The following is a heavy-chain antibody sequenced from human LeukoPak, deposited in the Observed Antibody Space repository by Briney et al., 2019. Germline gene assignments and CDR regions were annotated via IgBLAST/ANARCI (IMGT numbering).Heavy chain of an antibody. J-gene: IGHJ6*02. CDR1: GFTFSSYS. CDR2: ISSSSNYI. Sequence: GGSLRLSCAASGFTFSSYSMNWVRQAPGKGLEWVSSISSSSNYIYYADSVKGRFTISRDNAKNSLYLQMNSLRAEDTAVYYCARDAPWGYGDYYYGTDVWGQGTTVTVSS. D-gene: IGHD4-17*01. V-gene: IGHV3-21*01. CDR3: ARDAPWGYGDYYYGTDV.